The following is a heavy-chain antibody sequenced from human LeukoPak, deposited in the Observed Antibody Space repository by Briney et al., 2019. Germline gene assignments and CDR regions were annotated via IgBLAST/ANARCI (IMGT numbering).Heavy chain of an antibody. CDR3: ARRSTPYSSGYYEDY. Sequence: SETLSLTCTVSGYSISSGYLWGWIRQPPGKGLEWIGSIDGSGSSYYNPSLKSRVTISVDTSKNQFSLKLSSVTAADTAVYYCARRSTPYSSGYYEDYWGQGTLVTVSS. CDR1: GYSISSGYL. V-gene: IGHV4-38-2*02. CDR2: IDGSGSS. J-gene: IGHJ4*02. D-gene: IGHD3-22*01.